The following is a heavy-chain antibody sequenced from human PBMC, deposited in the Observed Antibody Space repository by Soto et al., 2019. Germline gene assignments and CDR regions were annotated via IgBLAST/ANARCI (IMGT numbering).Heavy chain of an antibody. V-gene: IGHV3-15*07. Sequence: EVQLVQSGGGLVKPGGSLRLSCAASGFSFSYVWMNWVRQAPGKWLEWVGRIKSKTDGGTTEYSAHVKGRFTISRDDSKNTLYFELNSLKTEDTAVYYCAKHPLGNWFDAWGQGTLVTVSS. CDR2: IKSKTDGGTT. CDR1: GFSFSYVW. J-gene: IGHJ5*02. CDR3: AKHPLGNWFDA.